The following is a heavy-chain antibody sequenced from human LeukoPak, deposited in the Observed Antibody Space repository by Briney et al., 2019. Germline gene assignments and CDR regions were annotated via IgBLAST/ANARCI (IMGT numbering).Heavy chain of an antibody. J-gene: IGHJ4*02. CDR1: GYTFTGYY. CDR3: AREEPWEGFDY. Sequence: ASVKVSCKASGYTFTGYYMHWVRQAPGQGLEWMGWINPNSGGTNYAQKFQGRVTITTDESTSTAYMELSSLRSEDTAVYYCAREEPWEGFDYWGQGTLVTVSS. CDR2: INPNSGGT. D-gene: IGHD1-26*01. V-gene: IGHV1-2*02.